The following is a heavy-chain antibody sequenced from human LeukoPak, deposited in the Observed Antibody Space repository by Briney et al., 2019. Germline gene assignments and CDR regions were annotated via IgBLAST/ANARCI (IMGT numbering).Heavy chain of an antibody. CDR2: IIPIFGTA. CDR3: AARLSDYDSSGPTSYGMDV. Sequence: ASVNVSCTASGGTFSSYAISWVRRAPGQGREGMGGIIPIFGTADYAQKFQGRVTIPADKSTTTAYMKLRSLRSEDTAVYYCAARLSDYDSSGPTSYGMDVWGKGTTVTVSS. V-gene: IGHV1-69*06. J-gene: IGHJ6*04. CDR1: GGTFSSYA. D-gene: IGHD3-22*01.